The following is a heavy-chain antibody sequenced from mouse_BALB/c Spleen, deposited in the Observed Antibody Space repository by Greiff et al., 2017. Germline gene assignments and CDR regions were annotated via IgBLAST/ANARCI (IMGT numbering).Heavy chain of an antibody. V-gene: IGHV2-4-1*01. J-gene: IGHJ4*01. Sequence: QVQLKQSGPGLVQPSQSLSITCTVSSFSLTSYGVHWVRQSPGKGLEWLGVIWSGGSTDYNAAFISRLSISKDNSKSQVFFKMNSLQADDTAIYYCARMGGFYYAMDYWGQGTSVTVSS. CDR1: SFSLTSYG. CDR2: IWSGGST. CDR3: ARMGGFYYAMDY.